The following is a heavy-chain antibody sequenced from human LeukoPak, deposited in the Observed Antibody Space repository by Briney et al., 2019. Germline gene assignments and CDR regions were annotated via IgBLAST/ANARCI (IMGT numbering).Heavy chain of an antibody. D-gene: IGHD5-18*01. J-gene: IGHJ4*02. CDR2: ISSSGSTI. CDR1: GFTFSDYY. CDR3: ARRAPYGYRTFFDY. V-gene: IGHV3-11*01. Sequence: GGSLRLSWAASGFTFSDYYMSWIRQAPGKGLEWVSYISSSGSTISYADSVEGRFTISRDNAKKSLYLQMNSLRAEDTAVYYCARRAPYGYRTFFDYWGQGTLVTVSS.